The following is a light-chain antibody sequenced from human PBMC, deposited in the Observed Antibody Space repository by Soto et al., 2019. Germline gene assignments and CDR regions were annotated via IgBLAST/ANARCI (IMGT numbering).Light chain of an antibody. J-gene: IGLJ1*01. CDR1: SSNIGAGYD. CDR2: GNK. Sequence: QSVLTQPPSVYGAPGQRVTISCTGTSSNIGAGYDVQWYQRLPGTAPKFLIYGNKNRPSGVPDRFSGSKSGTSASLAITGLQAEDESDYFCQSYDSTLGGFVFGTGNKVTVL. CDR3: QSYDSTLGGFV. V-gene: IGLV1-40*01.